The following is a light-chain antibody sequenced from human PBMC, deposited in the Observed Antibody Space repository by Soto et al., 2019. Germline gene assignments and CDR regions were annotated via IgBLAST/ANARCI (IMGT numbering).Light chain of an antibody. CDR3: GSYKGGNNYV. V-gene: IGLV2-8*01. CDR1: SSDVGGYNY. J-gene: IGLJ1*01. Sequence: QSVLTQPPSASGSPGQSVTISCTGTSSDVGGYNYVSWYQQHPGKAPKLMIFEVNKRPSGVPDRFSGSKSGNTASLTVSGLQAEDEADYYCGSYKGGNNYVFGAGTKVTVL. CDR2: EVN.